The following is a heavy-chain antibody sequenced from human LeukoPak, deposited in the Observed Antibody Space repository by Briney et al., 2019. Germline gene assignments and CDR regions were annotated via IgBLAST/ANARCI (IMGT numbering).Heavy chain of an antibody. CDR3: ARHRREGVGSFDY. J-gene: IGHJ4*02. Sequence: PSETLSLTCTVSGGSISSYYWSWIRQPPGKGLEWIGYNYYSGSTNYNPSLKSRVTISVDTSKNQFSLKLSSVTAADTAVYYCARHRREGVGSFDYWGQGTLVTVSS. V-gene: IGHV4-59*08. D-gene: IGHD2-15*01. CDR1: GGSISSYY. CDR2: NYYSGST.